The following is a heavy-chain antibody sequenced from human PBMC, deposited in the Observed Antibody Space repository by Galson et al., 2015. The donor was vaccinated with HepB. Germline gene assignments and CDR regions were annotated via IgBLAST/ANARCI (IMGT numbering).Heavy chain of an antibody. D-gene: IGHD3-10*01. CDR3: ARTPYYGSGSHSNAWFDP. Sequence: SVKVSCKASGYTFNSYAMNWVRQAPGQGLEWMGWINTNTGNPTYAQGFTGRFVFSLDTSVTTAYLQISSLKAEDTAVYYCARTPYYGSGSHSNAWFDPWVQGTLVTVSS. V-gene: IGHV7-4-1*02. J-gene: IGHJ5*02. CDR1: GYTFNSYA. CDR2: INTNTGNP.